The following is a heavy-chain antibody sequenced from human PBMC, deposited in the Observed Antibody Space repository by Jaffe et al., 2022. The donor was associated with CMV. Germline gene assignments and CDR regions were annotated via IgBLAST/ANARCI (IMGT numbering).Heavy chain of an antibody. CDR3: ARGDYNREGLYYYYGMDV. J-gene: IGHJ6*02. Sequence: EVQLVQSGAEVKKPGESLKISCKGSGYSFTSYWIGWVRQMPGKGLEWMGIIYPGDSDTRYSPSFQGQVTISADKSISTAYLQWSSLKASDTAMYYCARGDYNREGLYYYYGMDVWGQGTTVTVSS. CDR1: GYSFTSYW. CDR2: IYPGDSDT. D-gene: IGHD4-4*01. V-gene: IGHV5-51*01.